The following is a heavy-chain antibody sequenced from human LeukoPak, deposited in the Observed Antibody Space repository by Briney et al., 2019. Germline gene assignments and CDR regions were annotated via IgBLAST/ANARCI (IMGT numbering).Heavy chain of an antibody. CDR1: GGSISSGSYY. V-gene: IGHV4-61*02. J-gene: IGHJ5*02. CDR2: IYTSGST. Sequence: PSQTLSLTCTVSGGSISSGSYYWSWIRQPAGKGLEWIGRIYTSGSTNYNPSLKSRVTISVDTSKNPFSLKLSSVTAPDTAVYYCAREGLLLPWFDPWGQGTQVTVSS. CDR3: AREGLLLPWFDP. D-gene: IGHD2-15*01.